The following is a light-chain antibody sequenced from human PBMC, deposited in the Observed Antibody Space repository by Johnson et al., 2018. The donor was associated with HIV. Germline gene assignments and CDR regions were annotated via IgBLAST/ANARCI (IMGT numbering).Light chain of an antibody. J-gene: IGLJ1*01. CDR2: ENN. Sequence: QSVLTQPPSVSAAPGQKATISCSGSSSNIGKNYVSWYQQLPGTAPKVLIYENNKRPSGIPDRFSGSKSGTSATLGITGLQTGDEADYYCGAWDSSLTTYVFGTGTTVTVL. CDR3: GAWDSSLTTYV. V-gene: IGLV1-51*02. CDR1: SSNIGKNY.